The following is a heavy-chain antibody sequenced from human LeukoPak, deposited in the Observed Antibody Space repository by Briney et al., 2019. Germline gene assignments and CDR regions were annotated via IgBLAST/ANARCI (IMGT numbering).Heavy chain of an antibody. CDR2: IYPGDSDT. CDR3: ASAAPDAFDI. CDR1: GYSFSTYW. J-gene: IGHJ3*02. V-gene: IGHV5-51*01. Sequence: GEALKISCKGSGYSFSTYWLGGVRQVPGDGVGWMGIIYPGDSDTRYRPPFQAQVTLSADNSTSTAYLQWSSLKASDTAMSYCASAAPDAFDIWGQGTMVTVSS. D-gene: IGHD6-25*01.